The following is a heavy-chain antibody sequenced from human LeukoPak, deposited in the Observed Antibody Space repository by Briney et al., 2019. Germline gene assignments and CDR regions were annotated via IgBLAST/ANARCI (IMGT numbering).Heavy chain of an antibody. J-gene: IGHJ4*02. Sequence: ASVKVSCKASGYTFTGYYMHWVRQAPGQGLEWMGWINPNSGGTNYAQKFQGWVTMTRDTSISTAYMELSRLRSDDTAVYYCATYYYDSSGYYYFYYWGQGTLVTVSS. D-gene: IGHD3-22*01. CDR3: ATYYYDSSGYYYFYY. CDR1: GYTFTGYY. V-gene: IGHV1-2*04. CDR2: INPNSGGT.